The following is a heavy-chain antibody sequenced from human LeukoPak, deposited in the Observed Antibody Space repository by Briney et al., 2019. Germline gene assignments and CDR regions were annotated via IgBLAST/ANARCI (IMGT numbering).Heavy chain of an antibody. Sequence: PSETLSLTCTVFGASFSDSRYYWGWVRQSPGKGLEWIATLFSNGRTFYNPSLKSRVTISVDTSKNQFSLKLSSVTAADTAVYYCARAPRGREIGNDQGSYFDYWGQGTLVTVSS. CDR3: ARAPRGREIGNDQGSYFDY. D-gene: IGHD1-1*01. CDR2: LFSNGRT. CDR1: GASFSDSRYY. J-gene: IGHJ4*02. V-gene: IGHV4-39*07.